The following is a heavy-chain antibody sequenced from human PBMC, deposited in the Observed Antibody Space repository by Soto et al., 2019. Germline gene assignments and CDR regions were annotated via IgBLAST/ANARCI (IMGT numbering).Heavy chain of an antibody. CDR2: IYYSGST. D-gene: IGHD3-22*01. V-gene: IGHV4-34*01. J-gene: IGHJ5*02. CDR1: GGSFSGYY. CDR3: ARHRGRMGYDSSAYYTLNCFDP. Sequence: SETLSLTCAVYGGSFSGYYWSWIRQPPGKGLEWIGSIYYSGSTYYNPSLKSRVTISVDTSKNQFSLKLNSVTAADTAVYYCARHRGRMGYDSSAYYTLNCFDPWGQGTLVTVSS.